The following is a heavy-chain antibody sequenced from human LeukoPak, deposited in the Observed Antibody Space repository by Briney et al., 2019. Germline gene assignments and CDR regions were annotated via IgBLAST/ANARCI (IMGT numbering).Heavy chain of an antibody. V-gene: IGHV1-2*02. CDR2: INPNSGGT. CDR3: ARGRRWLQLGHVFDY. J-gene: IGHJ4*02. Sequence: GASVKVSCKASGYTFTGYYMHWVRQAPGQGLEWMGWINPNSGGTNYAQKFQGRVTMTRDTSISTAYMELSRLRSDDTAVYYCARGRRWLQLGHVFDYWGQGTLVTVSS. CDR1: GYTFTGYY. D-gene: IGHD5-24*01.